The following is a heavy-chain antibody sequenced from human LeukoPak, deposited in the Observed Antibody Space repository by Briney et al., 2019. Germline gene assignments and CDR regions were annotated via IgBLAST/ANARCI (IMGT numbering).Heavy chain of an antibody. J-gene: IGHJ6*02. D-gene: IGHD6-13*01. Sequence: PGGSLRLSCAASGFTFSSYAMSWVRQAPGKGLEWVSAISGSVGSTYYADSVKGRFTISRDNSKNTLYLQMNSLRAEDTAVYYCAKVAGYGSSWYPNYYYYGMDVWGQGTTVTVSS. V-gene: IGHV3-23*01. CDR3: AKVAGYGSSWYPNYYYYGMDV. CDR2: ISGSVGST. CDR1: GFTFSSYA.